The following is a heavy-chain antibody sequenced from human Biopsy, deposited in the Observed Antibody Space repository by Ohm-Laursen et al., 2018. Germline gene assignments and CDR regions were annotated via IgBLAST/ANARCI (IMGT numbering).Heavy chain of an antibody. V-gene: IGHV1-69*13. Sequence: SSVKVSCKFSGGTFGNYAISWVRQAPGQGLEWMGGIITFFRTVNYAQKFQGRLSITADESTTTAYMELSSLRSEDTAIYYCAPQTPRSAAILTGGYHSDIAVWGQGTTVTVSS. J-gene: IGHJ6*02. CDR2: IITFFRTV. CDR3: APQTPRSAAILTGGYHSDIAV. CDR1: GGTFGNYA. D-gene: IGHD3-9*01.